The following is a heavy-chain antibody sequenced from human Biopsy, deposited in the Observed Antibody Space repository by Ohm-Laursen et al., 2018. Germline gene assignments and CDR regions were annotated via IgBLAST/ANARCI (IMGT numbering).Heavy chain of an antibody. D-gene: IGHD3-10*01. V-gene: IGHV3-21*06. CDR2: ISASSSYI. CDR1: GVTLSGYG. CDR3: ATELLPPGVGGPWLDS. J-gene: IGHJ5*01. Sequence: GSLRLSCTASGVTLSGYGMNWVRQAPGKGLEWVSSISASSSYIYYADSVKGRFTVSRYNTKNTLYLQMNSLRAADTAIYFCATELLPPGVGGPWLDSWGQGTPVTVSS.